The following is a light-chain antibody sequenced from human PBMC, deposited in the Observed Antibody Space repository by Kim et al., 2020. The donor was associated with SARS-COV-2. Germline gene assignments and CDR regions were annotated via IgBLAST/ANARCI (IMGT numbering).Light chain of an antibody. J-gene: IGKJ5*01. CDR3: LQHNTYPIT. Sequence: ASVGDRVTSPCRASQDSSNDLGWYQQNPGRAPKRLIYGASSLQSGVTSRFSGSGSGTEFTLPISSLQPEDFATYFCLQHNTYPITFGQGTRLEIK. V-gene: IGKV1-17*01. CDR2: GAS. CDR1: QDSSND.